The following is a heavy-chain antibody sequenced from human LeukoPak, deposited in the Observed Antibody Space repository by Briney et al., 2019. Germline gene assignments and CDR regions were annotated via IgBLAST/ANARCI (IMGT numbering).Heavy chain of an antibody. Sequence: GGSLRLSCAASGFTFSSYGVHWVRQAPGKGLEWVAFIRYDGSNKYYADSVKGRFTISRDNSKNTLYLQMNSLRAEDTAVYYCAKDRLGKDAGTRLSASDIWGQGTMVTVSP. D-gene: IGHD6-13*01. J-gene: IGHJ3*02. V-gene: IGHV3-30*02. CDR3: AKDRLGKDAGTRLSASDI. CDR2: IRYDGSNK. CDR1: GFTFSSYG.